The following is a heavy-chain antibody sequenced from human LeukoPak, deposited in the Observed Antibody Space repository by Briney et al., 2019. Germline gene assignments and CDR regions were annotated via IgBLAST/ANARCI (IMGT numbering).Heavy chain of an antibody. Sequence: HTGGSLRLSCAASGFTFSSYAMSWVRQAPGKGLEWVSAISGSGGSTYYADSVKGRFTISRDNSKNTLYLQMNSLRAEDTAVYYCAKDYAGYLLGGNSGAFDIWGQGTMVTVSS. J-gene: IGHJ3*02. CDR3: AKDYAGYLLGGNSGAFDI. CDR1: GFTFSSYA. CDR2: ISGSGGST. D-gene: IGHD4-23*01. V-gene: IGHV3-23*01.